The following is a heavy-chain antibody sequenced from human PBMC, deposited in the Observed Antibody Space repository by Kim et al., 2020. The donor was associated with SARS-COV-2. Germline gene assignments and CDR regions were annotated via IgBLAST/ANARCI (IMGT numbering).Heavy chain of an antibody. CDR3: AREVLVYFDWLLYQYYYYGMDV. CDR1: GGTFSSYA. V-gene: IGHV1-69*13. Sequence: SVKVSCKASGGTFSSYAISWVRQAPGQGLEWMGGIIPIFGTANYAQKFQGRVTITADESTSTAYMELSSLRSEDTAVYYCAREVLVYFDWLLYQYYYYGMDVWGQGTTVTVSS. D-gene: IGHD3-9*01. CDR2: IIPIFGTA. J-gene: IGHJ6*02.